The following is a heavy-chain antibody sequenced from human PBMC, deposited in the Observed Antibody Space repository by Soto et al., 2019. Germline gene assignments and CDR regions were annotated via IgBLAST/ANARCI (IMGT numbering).Heavy chain of an antibody. CDR2: ISYDGSNK. CDR3: ARWRVVVAATPSSYYYYGMDV. CDR1: GFTFVSYA. V-gene: IGHV3-30-3*01. D-gene: IGHD2-15*01. J-gene: IGHJ6*02. Sequence: QVQLVESGGGVVQLGRSRSPSWPAPGFTFVSYAMNGFGQPPGRGLEWWPVISYDGSNKSYADSVKGRFTISRDNSKNTLYLQMNSLRAEDTAVYYCARWRVVVAATPSSYYYYGMDVWGQGTTVTVSS.